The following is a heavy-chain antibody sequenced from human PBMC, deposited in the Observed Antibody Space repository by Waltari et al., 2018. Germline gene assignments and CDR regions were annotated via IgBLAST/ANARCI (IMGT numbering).Heavy chain of an antibody. V-gene: IGHV4-4*02. CDR2: VYGSGRT. CDR3: ARGLSQYGATTGFDY. CDR1: GDSINNNHW. J-gene: IGHJ4*02. D-gene: IGHD3-9*01. Sequence: QVQLQESGPGLVKPSGTLSLTCVVSGDSINNNHWWRWVRQAPGKGLEWIGQVYGSGRTIYNPSVTSRVTISADNSKNQFSLTLKSVTAADTALYFCARGLSQYGATTGFDYWGQGTRVSVSS.